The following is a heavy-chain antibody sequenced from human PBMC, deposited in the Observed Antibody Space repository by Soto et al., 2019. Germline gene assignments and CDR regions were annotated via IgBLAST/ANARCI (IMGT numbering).Heavy chain of an antibody. CDR2: IKQDGSEK. CDR1: GFTFSRYW. CDR3: AKSPYFFRGPLDY. D-gene: IGHD3-9*01. Sequence: PGGSLRLSCAASGFTFSRYWMSWVRQAPGKGLEWVANIKQDGSEKYYVDSVKGRFTISRDNAKNSLYLQMNSLRAEDTAVYYCAKSPYFFRGPLDYWGQGTLVTVSS. J-gene: IGHJ4*02. V-gene: IGHV3-7*03.